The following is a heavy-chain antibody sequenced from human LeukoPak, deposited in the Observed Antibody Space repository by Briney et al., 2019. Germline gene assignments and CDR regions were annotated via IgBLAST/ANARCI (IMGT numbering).Heavy chain of an antibody. Sequence: GGSLRLSCAASGFTFSSYEMNWVRQAPGKGLEWVSYISSSGSTIYYADSVKGRFTISRDNAKNSLYLQMNSLRAEDTAVYYCARDGADSSGYYYKSLHFDYWAREPWSPSPQ. CDR3: ARDGADSSGYYYKSLHFDY. V-gene: IGHV3-48*03. D-gene: IGHD3-22*01. CDR1: GFTFSSYE. J-gene: IGHJ4*02. CDR2: ISSSGSTI.